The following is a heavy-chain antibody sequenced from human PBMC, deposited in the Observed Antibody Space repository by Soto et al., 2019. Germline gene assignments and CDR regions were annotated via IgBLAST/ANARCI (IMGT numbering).Heavy chain of an antibody. Sequence: EVQLVESGGGLVKPGGSLRLSCAASRFSFSDAWMNWVRQPPGKGLEWVGRMKSKTDGGTTDYAATVKGRFTISRYDSNNTLYLQMNSLNSQDTAVYYCVTAAGMRYYGGGACESFDLWGKGTLVTVSS. CDR2: MKSKTDGGTT. D-gene: IGHD2-8*02. CDR3: VTAAGMRYYGGGACESFDL. J-gene: IGHJ4*02. V-gene: IGHV3-15*01. CDR1: RFSFSDAW.